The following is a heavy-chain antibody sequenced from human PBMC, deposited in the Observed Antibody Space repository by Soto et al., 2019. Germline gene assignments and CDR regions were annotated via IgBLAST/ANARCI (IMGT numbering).Heavy chain of an antibody. CDR3: ARERCGSYYREARDY. CDR2: ISSSSSTI. Sequence: EVQLVESGGGLVQPGGSLRLSCAASGFTFSSYSMNWVRQAPGKGLEWVSYISSSSSTIYYADSVKGRFTISRDNAKNSRYLQMNSLRDEDTAVYYCARERCGSYYREARDYWGQGTLVTVSS. CDR1: GFTFSSYS. V-gene: IGHV3-48*02. D-gene: IGHD1-26*01. J-gene: IGHJ4*02.